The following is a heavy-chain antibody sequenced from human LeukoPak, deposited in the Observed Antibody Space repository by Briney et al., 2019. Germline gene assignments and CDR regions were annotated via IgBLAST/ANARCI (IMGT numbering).Heavy chain of an antibody. J-gene: IGHJ6*03. CDR3: ARLMWELPPHYYYMDV. CDR2: ISTSSSYI. V-gene: IGHV3-21*01. CDR1: GFTFSSYS. D-gene: IGHD1-26*01. Sequence: GGSLRLSCAASGFTFSSYSMNWVRQAPGKGLEWVSSISTSSSYIYYADSVKGRFTISRDNAKNSLYLQMNSLRAEDTAVYYCARLMWELPPHYYYMDVWGKGTTVTISS.